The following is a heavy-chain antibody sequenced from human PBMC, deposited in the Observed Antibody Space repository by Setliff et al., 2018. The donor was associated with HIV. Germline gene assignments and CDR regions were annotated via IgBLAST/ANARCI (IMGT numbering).Heavy chain of an antibody. V-gene: IGHV4-34*01. Sequence: SETLSLTCAVYGGSFSGYYWSWIRQPPGKGLEWIGEINHSGSTNYNPSLKSRVTISVDTSKNQFSLKLSSVTAADTAVYYCARRSDFWSEGDAFDIWGQGTRVTVSS. CDR3: ARRSDFWSEGDAFDI. J-gene: IGHJ3*02. CDR2: INHSGST. CDR1: GGSFSGYY. D-gene: IGHD3-3*01.